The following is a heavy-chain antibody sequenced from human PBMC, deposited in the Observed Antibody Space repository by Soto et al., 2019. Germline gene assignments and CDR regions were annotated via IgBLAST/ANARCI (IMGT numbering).Heavy chain of an antibody. CDR3: ARRKSSSWWWFDP. V-gene: IGHV3-11*06. Sequence: QVQLVESGGGLVKPGGSLRLSCAASGFTFSDYYMSWIRQAPGKGLEWVSYISSSSSYTNYADSVKGRFTISRDNAKNSLYLQMNSLRAEDTAVYYCARRKSSSWWWFDPWGQGTLSPSPQ. CDR1: GFTFSDYY. D-gene: IGHD6-13*01. CDR2: ISSSSSYT. J-gene: IGHJ5*02.